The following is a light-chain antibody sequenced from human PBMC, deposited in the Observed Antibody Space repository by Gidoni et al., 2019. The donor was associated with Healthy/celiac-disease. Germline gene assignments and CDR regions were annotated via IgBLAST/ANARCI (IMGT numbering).Light chain of an antibody. Sequence: DIQMPQSPSTLSASVGDRVTITCRASQSISSWLAWYQQKPGKAPKLLIYKASSLESGVPSRFSGSGSGTEFTLTISSLQPDDFATYYCQQYNSYSRTFGGXTKVEIK. J-gene: IGKJ4*01. CDR1: QSISSW. CDR3: QQYNSYSRT. V-gene: IGKV1-5*03. CDR2: KAS.